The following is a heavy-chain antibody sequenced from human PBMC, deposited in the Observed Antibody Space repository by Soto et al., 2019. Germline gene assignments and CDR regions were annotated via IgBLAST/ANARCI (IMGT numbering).Heavy chain of an antibody. CDR2: ISGSGRNT. Sequence: PGGSLRLSCAASGFTFSDYAMTWVRQAPGKGLEWVSTISGSGRNTYYADSVKGRFTISRDQSKNTLFLQMNSLRADDTAVFYCAKVSVAFNHDYVWGSGGTYDYWGQGTLVTVSS. D-gene: IGHD3-16*01. CDR3: AKVSVAFNHDYVWGSGGTYDY. CDR1: GFTFSDYA. V-gene: IGHV3-23*01. J-gene: IGHJ4*02.